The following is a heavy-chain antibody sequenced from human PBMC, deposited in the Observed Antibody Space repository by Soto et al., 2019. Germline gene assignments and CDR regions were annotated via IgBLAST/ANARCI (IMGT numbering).Heavy chain of an antibody. J-gene: IGHJ4*02. V-gene: IGHV3-30-3*01. CDR3: ARDQGIIVGATHNFDY. CDR1: GFTVSSNY. CDR2: ISYDGSNK. D-gene: IGHD1-26*01. Sequence: PGGSLRLSCAASGFTVSSNYMSWVRQAPGKGLEWVAVISYDGSNKYYADSVKGRFTISRDNSKNTLYLQMNSLRAEDTAVYYCARDQGIIVGATHNFDYWGQGTLVTVSS.